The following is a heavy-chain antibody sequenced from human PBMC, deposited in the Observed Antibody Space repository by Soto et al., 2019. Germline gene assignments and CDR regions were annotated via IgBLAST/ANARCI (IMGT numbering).Heavy chain of an antibody. CDR1: VFTFINYW. CDR2: INGDGSSR. J-gene: IGHJ5*02. V-gene: IGHV3-74*01. Sequence: GWSLRLSCASSVFTFINYWMHWVRQAPGKGLEWVSRINGDGSSRNYADSVKGRFTISRDNAKNTLYLQMNSLRAEDTAVYYCVRDRDDFWSGYFWFDPWGQGTLVTVSS. CDR3: VRDRDDFWSGYFWFDP. D-gene: IGHD3-3*01.